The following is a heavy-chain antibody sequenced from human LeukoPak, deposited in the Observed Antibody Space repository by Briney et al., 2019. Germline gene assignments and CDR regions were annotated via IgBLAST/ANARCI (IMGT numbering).Heavy chain of an antibody. V-gene: IGHV1-8*01. J-gene: IGHJ3*02. CDR1: GYTFTSYD. D-gene: IGHD3-10*01. Sequence: GASVKVSCKASGYTFTSYDINWVRQATGQGLEWMGWMNPNSGNTGYAQKFQGRVTMTGNTSISTAYMELSSLRSEDTAVYYCAKDPVLLWFGEFDDAFDIWGQGTMVTVSS. CDR3: AKDPVLLWFGEFDDAFDI. CDR2: MNPNSGNT.